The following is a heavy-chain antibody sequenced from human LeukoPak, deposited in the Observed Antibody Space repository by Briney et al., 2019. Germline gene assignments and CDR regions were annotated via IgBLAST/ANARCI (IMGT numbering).Heavy chain of an antibody. Sequence: PGGSLRLSCAASGFTFSSYSMNWVRQAPGKGLEWVSYISSTSLTIYYADSVKGRFTISRDNANNSPYLQMNSLRAEDTAVYYCARGGITVVRGVKRDYGMDVWGQGTTVTVSS. J-gene: IGHJ6*02. D-gene: IGHD3-10*01. CDR1: GFTFSSYS. CDR3: ARGGITVVRGVKRDYGMDV. CDR2: ISSTSLTI. V-gene: IGHV3-48*01.